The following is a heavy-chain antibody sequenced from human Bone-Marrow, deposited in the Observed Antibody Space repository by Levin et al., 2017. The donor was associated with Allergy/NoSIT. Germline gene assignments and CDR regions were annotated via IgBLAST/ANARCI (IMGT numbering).Heavy chain of an antibody. D-gene: IGHD6-19*01. CDR1: GFTFSSYS. CDR2: ISSSSSYI. Sequence: PGGSLRLSCAASGFTFSSYSMNWVRQAPGKGLEWVSSISSSSSYIYYADSVKGRFTISRDNAKNSLYLQMNSLRAEDTAVYYCARQFHDQIQPTGIAVAGTGAFDIWGQGTMVTVSS. CDR3: ARQFHDQIQPTGIAVAGTGAFDI. V-gene: IGHV3-21*01. J-gene: IGHJ3*02.